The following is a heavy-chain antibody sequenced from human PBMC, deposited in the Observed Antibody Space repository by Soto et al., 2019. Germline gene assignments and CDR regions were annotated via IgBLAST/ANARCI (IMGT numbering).Heavy chain of an antibody. D-gene: IGHD3-10*01. J-gene: IGHJ6*02. CDR2: MNPNNGNT. Sequence: QVQLVHSGAEVKKPGASVKVSCKAPGHTFSSYDLNWVRHATGQGLEWMGWMNPNNGNTDYAQKFQGRVTITTNTSISTAYMELSSLRSEDTAVYYCARGCLCFGAHSGMDFWGHGTTVTVSS. CDR1: GHTFSSYD. CDR3: ARGCLCFGAHSGMDF. V-gene: IGHV1-8*01.